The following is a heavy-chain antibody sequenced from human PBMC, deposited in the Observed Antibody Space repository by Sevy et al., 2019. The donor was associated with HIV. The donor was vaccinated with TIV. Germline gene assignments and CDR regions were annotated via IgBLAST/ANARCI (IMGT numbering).Heavy chain of an antibody. Sequence: SETLSLTCTVSGGSISSSSYYWGWIRQPPGKGLEWIGSIYYSGSTYYNPSLKSRVTLSVDTSKNQFSLKLSSLTAADTAVYYCARHVPVEMATLWGAFDIWGQGTMVTVSS. D-gene: IGHD2-21*01. CDR2: IYYSGST. V-gene: IGHV4-39*01. CDR1: GGSISSSSYY. J-gene: IGHJ3*02. CDR3: ARHVPVEMATLWGAFDI.